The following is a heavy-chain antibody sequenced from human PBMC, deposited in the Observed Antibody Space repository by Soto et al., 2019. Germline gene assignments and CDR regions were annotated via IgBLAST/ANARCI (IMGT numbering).Heavy chain of an antibody. V-gene: IGHV4-30-4*01. J-gene: IGHJ4*02. CDR2: IYYSGST. D-gene: IGHD2-21*02. Sequence: QVQLQESGPGLVKPSQTLSLTCAVSGSSISSSGNYYWSWIRQPPGKGLEWIGFIYYSGSTYYNPSLRSRLTISVDTSKNQFSLDLTSMTAADTAMYYCARGGWHGGDWYVDYWGQGTLVTVSS. CDR1: GSSISSSGNYY. CDR3: ARGGWHGGDWYVDY.